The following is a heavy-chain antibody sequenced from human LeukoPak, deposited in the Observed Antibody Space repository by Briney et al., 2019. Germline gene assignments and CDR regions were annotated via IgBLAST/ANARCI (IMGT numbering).Heavy chain of an antibody. CDR2: IRYDGNNK. CDR3: ARDWGWGFNY. CDR1: GFTFSTSG. J-gene: IGHJ4*02. V-gene: IGHV3-30*02. D-gene: IGHD3-16*01. Sequence: GGSLRLSCAASGFTFSTSGMQWVRQAPGKGLEWVAFIRYDGNNKNYADSVKGRFTISRDTSKNTLYLQMDSLRVEDTAVYYCARDWGWGFNYWGQGTLVTVTS.